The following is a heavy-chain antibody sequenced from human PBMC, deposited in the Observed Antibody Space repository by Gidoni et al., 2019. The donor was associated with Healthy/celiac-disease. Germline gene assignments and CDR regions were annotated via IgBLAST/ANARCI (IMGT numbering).Heavy chain of an antibody. CDR2: IYHSGST. V-gene: IGHV4-4*02. J-gene: IGHJ3*02. Sequence: QVQLQESGPGLVKPSGTLSLTCAVSGGSISRSNWWSWVRQPPGKGLEWIGEIYHSGSTNYNPSLKSRVTISVDKSKNQFSLKLSSVTAADTAVYYCARVVEMATQSPLQGTLRIWGQGTMVTVSS. CDR3: ARVVEMATQSPLQGTLRI. CDR1: GGSISRSNW. D-gene: IGHD5-12*01.